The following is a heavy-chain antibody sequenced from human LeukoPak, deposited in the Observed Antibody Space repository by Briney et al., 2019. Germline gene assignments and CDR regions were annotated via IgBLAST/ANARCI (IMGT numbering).Heavy chain of an antibody. J-gene: IGHJ6*02. D-gene: IGHD6-13*01. CDR2: TYYRSKWYN. CDR1: GDSVSSNSAA. Sequence: SQTLSLTCAISGDSVSSNSAAWNWIRQSPSRGLEWLGRTYYRSKWYNDYAVSVKSRITINPDTSKNKFSLQLKSVTPEDTAVYFWARDGSVLAYHGYEVWGPGTTVTVSS. V-gene: IGHV6-1*01. CDR3: ARDGSVLAYHGYEV.